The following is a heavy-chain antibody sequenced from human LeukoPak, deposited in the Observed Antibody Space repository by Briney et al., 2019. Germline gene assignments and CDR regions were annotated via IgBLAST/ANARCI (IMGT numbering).Heavy chain of an antibody. Sequence: PGGSLRLSCAASGFTFSSYSIHWVRQAPGKGLEWVAVISYDGSSKDYADSVTGRFTISRDNSKNTLYLQMHSLRAEDTAVYYCASMGTMVRGVIPVASVYWGQGTLVTVSS. V-gene: IGHV3-30-3*01. CDR3: ASMGTMVRGVIPVASVY. J-gene: IGHJ4*02. D-gene: IGHD3-10*01. CDR1: GFTFSSYS. CDR2: ISYDGSSK.